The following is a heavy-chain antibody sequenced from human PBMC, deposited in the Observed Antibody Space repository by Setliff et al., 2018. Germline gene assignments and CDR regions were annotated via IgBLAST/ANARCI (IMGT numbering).Heavy chain of an antibody. CDR3: ARMSGFQYIDV. CDR2: IYYSGST. Sequence: PSETLSLTCTVSGGSISSSSYYWGWIRQPPGKGLEWIGSIYYSGSTYYNPSLKSRVTISLDTSKNQFSLSLTSVTAADTAVYYCARMSGFQYIDVWGKGTTVTVSS. CDR1: GGSISSSSYY. V-gene: IGHV4-39*07. D-gene: IGHD3-3*01. J-gene: IGHJ6*03.